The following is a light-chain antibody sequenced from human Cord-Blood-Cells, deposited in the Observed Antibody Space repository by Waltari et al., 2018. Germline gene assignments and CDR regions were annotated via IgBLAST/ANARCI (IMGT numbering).Light chain of an antibody. Sequence: QSALTQPASVSGSPGQSITISCTGTSSDVGGYNYVSWYQQHPGKAPKRKIYDFSNRASGVSNRFSGRKSGNTASLVISGLQAKDEADYYCSANTSSRTPYYVSGTGTKVTVL. CDR3: SANTSSRTPYYV. CDR1: SSDVGGYNY. V-gene: IGLV2-14*03. CDR2: DFS. J-gene: IGLJ1*01.